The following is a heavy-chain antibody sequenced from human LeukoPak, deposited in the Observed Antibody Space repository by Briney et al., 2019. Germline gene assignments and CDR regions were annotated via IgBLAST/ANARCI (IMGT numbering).Heavy chain of an antibody. V-gene: IGHV4-59*01. D-gene: IGHD5-24*01. J-gene: IGHJ4*02. CDR3: ARSQRWLQFRGLYYFDY. CDR1: GGSISSYY. CDR2: IYNSGST. Sequence: SETLSLTCTVSGGSISSYYWSWIRQPPGKGLEWIGYIYNSGSTNYNPSLKSRVTISVDTSKNQFSLKLSSVTAADTAVYYCARSQRWLQFRGLYYFDYWGQGTLVTVSS.